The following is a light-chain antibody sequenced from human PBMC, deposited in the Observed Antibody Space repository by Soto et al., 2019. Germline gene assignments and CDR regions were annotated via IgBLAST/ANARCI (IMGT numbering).Light chain of an antibody. V-gene: IGLV1-47*01. J-gene: IGLJ1*01. CDR2: RNN. CDR3: AAWDDSLSGHYV. CDR1: SSNIGSNY. Sequence: QSVLTQPPSASGTPGQRVTISCSGSSSNIGSNYVYWYQQLPGTAPKLLIYRNNQRPSGVPDRFSGSKSVTSAARAISGLRSEDEAYYYCAAWDDSLSGHYVFGTGTKLTVL.